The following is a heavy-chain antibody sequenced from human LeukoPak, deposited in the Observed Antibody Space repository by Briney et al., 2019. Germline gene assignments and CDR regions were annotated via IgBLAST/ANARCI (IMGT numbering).Heavy chain of an antibody. CDR2: ISAYSGNT. D-gene: IGHD3-16*02. CDR3: ARDLGSFTAFDY. J-gene: IGHJ4*02. Sequence: ASVKVSCTASGYTFTSYSISWVRQAPGQGLKWMGWISAYSGNTNYVQKLQGRVTMTTDTSTSTAYMELRSLRSDDTAVYYCARDLGSFTAFDYWGQGTLVTVSS. V-gene: IGHV1-18*01. CDR1: GYTFTSYS.